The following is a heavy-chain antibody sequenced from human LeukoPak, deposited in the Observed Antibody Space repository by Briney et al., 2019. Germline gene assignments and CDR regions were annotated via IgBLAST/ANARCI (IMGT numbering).Heavy chain of an antibody. V-gene: IGHV3-23*01. CDR2: ISGSGGST. Sequence: GGSLRLSCAASGFTFSDHYMDWVRQAPGKGLEWVSAISGSGGSTYYADSVKGWFTISRDNSKNTLYLQMNSLRAEDTAVYYCARGHRGQWLVRTEYYFDYWGQGTLVTVSS. CDR3: ARGHRGQWLVRTEYYFDY. D-gene: IGHD6-19*01. J-gene: IGHJ4*02. CDR1: GFTFSDHY.